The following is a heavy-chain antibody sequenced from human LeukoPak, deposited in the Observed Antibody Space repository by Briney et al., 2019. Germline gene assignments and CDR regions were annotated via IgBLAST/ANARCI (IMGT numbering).Heavy chain of an antibody. V-gene: IGHV1-2*02. J-gene: IGHJ4*02. CDR3: APRSPTGSPFDY. CDR1: GYTFTGYY. Sequence: GASVKVSCKASGYTFTGYYMHWVRQAPGQGLEWMGWINPNSGGTNYAQKFQGRVTMTRDSSISTAYMELSRLRSDDTAVYYCAPRSPTGSPFDYWGQGTLVTVSS. CDR2: INPNSGGT. D-gene: IGHD1-14*01.